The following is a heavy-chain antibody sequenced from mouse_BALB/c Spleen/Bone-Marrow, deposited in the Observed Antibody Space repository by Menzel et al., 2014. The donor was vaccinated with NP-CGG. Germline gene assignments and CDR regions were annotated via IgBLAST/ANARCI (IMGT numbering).Heavy chain of an antibody. CDR3: ARKREYEVYAMEY. CDR2: IRNKVNGYTT. J-gene: IGHJ4*01. V-gene: IGHV7-3*02. CDR1: GFTFTDYY. D-gene: IGHD2-14*01. Sequence: EVLVVASAVGLVELGGSLRLFCATSGFTFTDYYKSWVLQPPGKALEWVGFIRNKVNGYTTEYSASVKGRFTISRDNSQSILYFQKNTLRAEDNATNNCARKREYEVYAMEYWGQGTSVTVSS.